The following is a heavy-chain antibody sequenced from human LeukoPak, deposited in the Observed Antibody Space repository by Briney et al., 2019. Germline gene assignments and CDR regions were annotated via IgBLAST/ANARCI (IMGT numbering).Heavy chain of an antibody. D-gene: IGHD2-2*02. V-gene: IGHV3-11*04. J-gene: IGHJ4*02. CDR3: AKDQGGYCSSTSCYTGYFDY. CDR2: ISSSGSTI. Sequence: GGSLRLSCAASGFTFSDYYMSWIRQAPGKGLEWVSYISSSGSTIYYADSVKGRFTISRDNAKNSLYLQMNSLRAEDTAVYYCAKDQGGYCSSTSCYTGYFDYWGQGTLVTVSS. CDR1: GFTFSDYY.